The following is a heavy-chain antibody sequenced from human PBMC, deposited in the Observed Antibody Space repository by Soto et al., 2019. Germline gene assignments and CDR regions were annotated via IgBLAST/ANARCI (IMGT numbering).Heavy chain of an antibody. V-gene: IGHV4-39*01. Sequence: SETLSLTCTVSGGSISSSSYYWGWIRQPPGKGLEWIGSIYYSWSTYYNPSLKSRVTISVDTTKNQFSLKLSSVTAADTAVYYCARHAYCSGYCLYYFGYWGQGTLVTVSS. CDR2: IYYSWST. D-gene: IGHD2-21*02. J-gene: IGHJ4*02. CDR1: GGSISSSSYY. CDR3: ARHAYCSGYCLYYFGY.